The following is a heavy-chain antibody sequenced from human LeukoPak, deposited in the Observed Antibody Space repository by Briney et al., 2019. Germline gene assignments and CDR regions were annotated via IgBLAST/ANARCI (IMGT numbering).Heavy chain of an antibody. CDR3: ARERTPMVRGVMGFDY. V-gene: IGHV1-2*02. CDR2: INPNSGGT. CDR1: GYTFTGYY. J-gene: IGHJ4*02. D-gene: IGHD3-10*01. Sequence: ASVKVSCKASGYTFTGYYMHWVRQAPGQGLEWMGWINPNSGGTNYAQKFQGRVTMTRDTSISTAYMELSRLRSDDTAVYYCARERTPMVRGVMGFDYWGQGTLVTVSS.